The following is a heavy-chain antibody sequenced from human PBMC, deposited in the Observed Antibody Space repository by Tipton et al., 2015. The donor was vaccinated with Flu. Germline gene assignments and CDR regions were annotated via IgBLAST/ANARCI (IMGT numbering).Heavy chain of an antibody. V-gene: IGHV4-4*07. Sequence: TLSHTCTVSGGSISKYYWSWIRQPAGKGLEWVGRISPTGSTLYNASLKGRVTMSLDTSKSQLSLRLSSATAADTAFYYCARDLRGFRGYTGGDAFDVWGQVTVVSVSS. J-gene: IGHJ3*01. CDR2: ISPTGST. D-gene: IGHD5-24*01. CDR1: GGSISKYY. CDR3: ARDLRGFRGYTGGDAFDV.